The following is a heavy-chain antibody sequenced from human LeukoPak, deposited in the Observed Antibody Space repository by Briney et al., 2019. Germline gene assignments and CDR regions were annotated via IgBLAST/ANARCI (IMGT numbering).Heavy chain of an antibody. CDR2: ISGYNGNT. V-gene: IGHV1-18*01. CDR3: ARDLKRGYSSGRYSWGTGSSNDY. J-gene: IGHJ4*02. Sequence: ASVKVSCTASGYTFTSYGISWVRQAPGQGLEWMGWISGYNGNTNYAQQKLQGRVTMTTDTFTSTAYMELRSLRSDDTAVYYCARDLKRGYSSGRYSWGTGSSNDYWGQGTLVTVSS. CDR1: GYTFTSYG. D-gene: IGHD6-19*01.